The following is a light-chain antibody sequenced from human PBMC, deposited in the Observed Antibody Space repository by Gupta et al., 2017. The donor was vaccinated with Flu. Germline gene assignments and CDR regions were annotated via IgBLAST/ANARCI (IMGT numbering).Light chain of an antibody. CDR2: KAS. CDR3: QHYNSSSHA. J-gene: IGKJ2*01. CDR1: QSISNW. Sequence: PSTLSASVGDRVTITCRASQSISNWLAWYQQKPGKPPKLLIYKASTVESGVPSRFSGSGSGTEFTLTISSLQPDDFATYYCQHYNSSSHAFGQGTKMEIK. V-gene: IGKV1-5*03.